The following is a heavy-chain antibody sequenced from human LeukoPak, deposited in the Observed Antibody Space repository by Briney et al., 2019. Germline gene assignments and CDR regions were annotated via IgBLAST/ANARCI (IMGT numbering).Heavy chain of an antibody. CDR2: INSDGSST. J-gene: IGHJ4*02. D-gene: IGHD2/OR15-2a*01. CDR3: ARVLANSDFDY. V-gene: IGHV3-74*01. CDR1: GLTFSSYW. Sequence: GGSLRLSCAASGLTFSSYWMHWVRQAPGKGLVWVSRINSDGSSTSYADSVKGRFTISRDNAKNTLYLQMNSLRAEDTAVYYCARVLANSDFDYWGQGTLVTVSS.